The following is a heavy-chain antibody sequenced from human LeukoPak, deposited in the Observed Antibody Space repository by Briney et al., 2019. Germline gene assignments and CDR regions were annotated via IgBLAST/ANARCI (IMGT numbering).Heavy chain of an antibody. J-gene: IGHJ6*03. V-gene: IGHV3-7*03. D-gene: IGHD4-11*01. CDR1: GFSFNNYW. CDR2: IKQDGSEK. Sequence: GGSLRLSCVASGFSFNNYWMSWVRQAPGKGLECVANIKQDGSEKYYVDSVKGRFTVSRDDAKNSLYLQMNSLRAEDTAVYYCARGGVHDYSSLFYYYYYMDVWGKGTTVTVSS. CDR3: ARGGVHDYSSLFYYYYYMDV.